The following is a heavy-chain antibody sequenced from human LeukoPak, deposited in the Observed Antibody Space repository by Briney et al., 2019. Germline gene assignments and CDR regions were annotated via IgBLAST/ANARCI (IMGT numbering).Heavy chain of an antibody. Sequence: GGSLRLSCAVSGFTFSSYSMTWVRQAPGKGLEWVSGISGSGDNTYYADSVKGRFTISRDNSKNTLYVQVNSLGTEDTAAYYCAKGSYYDSSGSFYFDYWGQGTLVTVSS. J-gene: IGHJ4*02. V-gene: IGHV3-23*01. CDR2: ISGSGDNT. D-gene: IGHD3-22*01. CDR1: GFTFSSYS. CDR3: AKGSYYDSSGSFYFDY.